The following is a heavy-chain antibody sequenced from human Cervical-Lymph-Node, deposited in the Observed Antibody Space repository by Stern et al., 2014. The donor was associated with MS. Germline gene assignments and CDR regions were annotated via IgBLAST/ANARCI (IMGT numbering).Heavy chain of an antibody. J-gene: IGHJ6*02. CDR1: GFSPSTSGMC. D-gene: IGHD2-21*01. CDR3: ARSFRGVYYYGMDV. CDR2: IDWDDDK. Sequence: ESGPALVKPTQTLTLTCTFSGFSPSTSGMCVSWIRPPPGKALEWLALIDWDDDKYYSTSLKTRLTISKDTSKNQVVLTMTNMDPVDTATYYCARSFRGVYYYGMDVWGQGTTVTVSS. V-gene: IGHV2-70*01.